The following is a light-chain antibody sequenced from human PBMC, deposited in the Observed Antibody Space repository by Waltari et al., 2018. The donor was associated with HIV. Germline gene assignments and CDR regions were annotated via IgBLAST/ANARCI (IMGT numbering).Light chain of an antibody. CDR2: DNN. V-gene: IGLV1-40*01. Sequence: QSVLTQPPSVSGAPGQRVTISCTGSSSNIGAGSDVHWYQHLPGTAPKLLIYDNNKRPSGVPDRFSGSKSGTAASLAITGLQAEDEADYYCQSYDSGLRVFGGGTKLTVL. CDR3: QSYDSGLRV. J-gene: IGLJ3*02. CDR1: SSNIGAGSD.